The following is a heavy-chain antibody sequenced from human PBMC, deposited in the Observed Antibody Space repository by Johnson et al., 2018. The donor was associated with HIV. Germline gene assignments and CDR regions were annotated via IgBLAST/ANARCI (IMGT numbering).Heavy chain of an antibody. V-gene: IGHV3-9*01. Sequence: VQLVESGGGLVQPGRSLRLSCAASGFIFNDYAMHWVRQVPGKGLEWVSGINWNSVITAYADSVKGRFTISRDNAKNSLYRPMNSLRAEDTALYYCATDIRSGYRDAAFDIWGRGTMVTVSS. CDR3: ATDIRSGYRDAAFDI. J-gene: IGHJ3*02. CDR1: GFIFNDYA. CDR2: INWNSVIT. D-gene: IGHD5-12*01.